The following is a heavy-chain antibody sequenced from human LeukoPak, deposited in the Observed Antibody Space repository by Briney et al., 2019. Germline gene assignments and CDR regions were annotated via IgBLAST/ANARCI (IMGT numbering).Heavy chain of an antibody. CDR1: GYTFTSYD. CDR3: ARGQSVVVPAAHDY. CDR2: MNPNSGNT. D-gene: IGHD2-2*01. V-gene: IGHV1-8*03. Sequence: ASVKVSCKASGYTFTSYDINWVRQATGQGLEWMGWMNPNSGNTGYAQKFQGRVTITRNTSISTAYMELSSLRSEDTAVYYCARGQSVVVPAAHDYWGQGTLVTVSS. J-gene: IGHJ4*02.